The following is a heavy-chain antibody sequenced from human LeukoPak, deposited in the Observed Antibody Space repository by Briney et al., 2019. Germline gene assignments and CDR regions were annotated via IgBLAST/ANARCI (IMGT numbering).Heavy chain of an antibody. CDR3: AREEIYCSSTSCLVPTAFDI. D-gene: IGHD2-2*01. J-gene: IGHJ3*02. CDR1: GGSISSGDYY. CDR2: IYYSGST. V-gene: IGHV4-30-4*08. Sequence: PSETLSLTCTVPGGSISSGDYYWSWIRQPPGKGLEWIGYIYYSGSTYYNPSLKSRVTISVDTSKNQFSLKLSSVTAADTAVYYCAREEIYCSSTSCLVPTAFDIWGQGTMVTVSS.